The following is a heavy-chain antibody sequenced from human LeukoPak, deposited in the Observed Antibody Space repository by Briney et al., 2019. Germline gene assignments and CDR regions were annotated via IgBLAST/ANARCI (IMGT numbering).Heavy chain of an antibody. CDR1: GFTFSSYA. Sequence: PGRSLRLSCAASGFTFSSYAMHWVRQAPGKGLEWVAVISYDGSNKYYADSVKGRFTISRDNSKNTLYLQMNSLRAEDTAVYYCARDGKEILYYDILTGYSEYYFDYWGQGTLVTVSS. CDR3: ARDGKEILYYDILTGYSEYYFDY. CDR2: ISYDGSNK. D-gene: IGHD3-9*01. V-gene: IGHV3-30*04. J-gene: IGHJ4*02.